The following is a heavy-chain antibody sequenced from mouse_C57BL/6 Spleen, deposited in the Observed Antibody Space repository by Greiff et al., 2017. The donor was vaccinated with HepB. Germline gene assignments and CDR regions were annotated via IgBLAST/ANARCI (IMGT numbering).Heavy chain of an antibody. J-gene: IGHJ4*01. CDR2: IYPGDGDT. D-gene: IGHD1-1*01. CDR3: AKIYYYGSSPYYYAMDY. Sequence: VQLQQSGPELVKPGASVKISCKASGYAFSSSWMNWVKQRPGKGLEWIGRIYPGDGDTNYNGKFKGKATLTTDKSSSTAYMQLSSLTSEDSAVYFWAKIYYYGSSPYYYAMDYWGQGTSVTVSS. CDR1: GYAFSSSW. V-gene: IGHV1-82*01.